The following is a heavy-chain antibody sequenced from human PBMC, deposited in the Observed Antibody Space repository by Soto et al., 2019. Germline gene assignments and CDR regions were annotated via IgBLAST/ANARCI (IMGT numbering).Heavy chain of an antibody. J-gene: IGHJ6*02. CDR1: GYTFTTYG. D-gene: IGHD3-16*01. CDR2: ISGYNGHT. Sequence: QVQLVQSGAEVRKPGASVKVSCKASGYTFTTYGISWVRQAPGQGLEWMGWISGYNGHTKYAQKFQGRVTMTTDTSTSTVYMDPRSLRSADTAVYYCAREGEMPYYYYGLDVWGQGTTVTVSS. CDR3: AREGEMPYYYYGLDV. V-gene: IGHV1-18*01.